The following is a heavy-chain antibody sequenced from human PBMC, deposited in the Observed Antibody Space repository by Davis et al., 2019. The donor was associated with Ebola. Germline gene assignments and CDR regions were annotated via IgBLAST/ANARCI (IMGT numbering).Heavy chain of an antibody. CDR3: ARGDAVCDY. CDR2: INGDGSKI. CDR1: GFTFNNYW. J-gene: IGHJ4*02. V-gene: IGHV3-7*04. Sequence: GESLKISCAASGFTFNNYWMTWVRQAPGKGLEWVANINGDGSKIGYVGSVKGRFTISRDNAKNSLYLQMDSLRGEDTAVYYCARGDAVCDYWGQGTLVTVSS. D-gene: IGHD2-21*02.